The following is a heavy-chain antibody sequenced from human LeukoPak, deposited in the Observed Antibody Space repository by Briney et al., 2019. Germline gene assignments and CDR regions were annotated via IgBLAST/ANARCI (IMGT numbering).Heavy chain of an antibody. Sequence: SETLSLTCTVSGGSISSYYWNWIRQPPGKGLEWIGYIYYSGSTNYNPSLKSRVTISVDTSKNQFSLKLSSVTAADTAVYYCARERRAYSSSQTSYCFDYWGQGTLVTVSS. V-gene: IGHV4-59*01. D-gene: IGHD6-13*01. J-gene: IGHJ4*02. CDR3: ARERRAYSSSQTSYCFDY. CDR1: GGSISSYY. CDR2: IYYSGST.